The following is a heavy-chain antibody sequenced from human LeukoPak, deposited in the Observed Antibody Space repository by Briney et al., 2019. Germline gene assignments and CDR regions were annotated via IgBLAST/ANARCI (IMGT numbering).Heavy chain of an antibody. Sequence: GASVKVSCKASGYTFTGYYLHWVRQAPGQGLEWMGRINPNSGGTNYAQKFQGRVTMTRDTSISTAYMELSRLRSDDTAVYYCARGGRGGYYHFDYWGQGTLVTVSS. CDR3: ARGGRGGYYHFDY. D-gene: IGHD3-22*01. CDR1: GYTFTGYY. J-gene: IGHJ4*02. CDR2: INPNSGGT. V-gene: IGHV1-2*06.